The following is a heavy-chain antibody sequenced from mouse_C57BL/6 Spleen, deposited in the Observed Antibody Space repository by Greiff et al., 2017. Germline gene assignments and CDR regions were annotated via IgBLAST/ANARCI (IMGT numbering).Heavy chain of an antibody. CDR2: IHPNSGST. Sequence: QVQLQQSGAELVKPGASVKLSCKASGYTFTSYWMHWVKQRPGQGLEWIGMIHPNSGSTNYNEKFKSKATLTVDKSSSTAYMQLSSLTSEDSAVYYCARSGKSAMDDWGQGTSVTVSS. CDR3: ARSGKSAMDD. V-gene: IGHV1-64*01. J-gene: IGHJ4*01. D-gene: IGHD2-1*01. CDR1: GYTFTSYW.